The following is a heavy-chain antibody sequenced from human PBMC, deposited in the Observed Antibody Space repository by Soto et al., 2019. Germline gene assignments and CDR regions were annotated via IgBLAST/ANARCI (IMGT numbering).Heavy chain of an antibody. Sequence: GGSLRLSCAASGFTFDDYAMHWVRQAPGKGLEWVSGISWNSGSIGYADSVKGRFTISRDNAKNSLYLQMNSLRAEDTALYYCAKGPIPQNWNYDSYVGYFDYWGQGTLVTVSS. J-gene: IGHJ4*02. CDR1: GFTFDDYA. D-gene: IGHD1-7*01. CDR3: AKGPIPQNWNYDSYVGYFDY. V-gene: IGHV3-9*01. CDR2: ISWNSGSI.